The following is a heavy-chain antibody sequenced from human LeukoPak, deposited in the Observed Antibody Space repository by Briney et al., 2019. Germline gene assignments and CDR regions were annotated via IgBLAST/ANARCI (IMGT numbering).Heavy chain of an antibody. CDR2: ISYNGTNK. J-gene: IGHJ6*02. V-gene: IGHV3-30-3*01. D-gene: IGHD4-11*01. CDR1: GFTFSRYS. CDR3: VRDQKQYYYYYCGMDV. Sequence: GGSLRLSCAASGFTFSRYSMHWVRQAPGKGLEWVAVISYNGTNKYYGDSVKGRFTMSRDNSKNTLSLQMTSLRDEDTAVYYCVRDQKQYYYYYCGMDVWGQGTTVTVSS.